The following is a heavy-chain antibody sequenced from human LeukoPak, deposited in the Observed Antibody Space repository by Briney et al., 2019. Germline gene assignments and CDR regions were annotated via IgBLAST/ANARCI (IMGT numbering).Heavy chain of an antibody. V-gene: IGHV3-21*04. CDR3: ARSGSQNPRRRLYYYYGMDV. Sequence: GGSLRLSCAASGFTFSSYTMNWVRQAPGKGLEWVSSISSSSNYIYYADSLKGRFTISRDNAKNSVYLQMNSLRAEDTAVYYCARSGSQNPRRRLYYYYGMDVWGQGTTVTVSS. D-gene: IGHD3-10*01. CDR1: GFTFSSYT. CDR2: ISSSSNYI. J-gene: IGHJ6*02.